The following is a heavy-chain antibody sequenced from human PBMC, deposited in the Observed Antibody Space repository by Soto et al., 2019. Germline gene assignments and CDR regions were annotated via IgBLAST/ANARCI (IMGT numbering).Heavy chain of an antibody. CDR3: ARGGDSSKWFAP. D-gene: IGHD2-15*01. CDR2: IGYSGAT. CDR1: GGSITIGASV. V-gene: IGHV4-31*03. Sequence: SETLSLTCTFSGGSITIGASVWSWIRQHPGKGPEWIAFIGYSGATSYNPSLASRVTISADTYKSQFSLNLRSVTAADTAVYYCARGGDSSKWFAPWGQGTMVTVSS. J-gene: IGHJ5*02.